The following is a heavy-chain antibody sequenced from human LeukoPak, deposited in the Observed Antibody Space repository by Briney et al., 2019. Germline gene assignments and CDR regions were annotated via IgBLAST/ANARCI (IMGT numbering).Heavy chain of an antibody. Sequence: GGSLRLSCAASGFTFSSYAMSWVRQAPGKGLEWVSAISGNGGSTYYADSVKGRFTISRDNSKNTLYLQMNSLRAEDTAVYYCAKDGSGSGSSYWGQGTLVTVSS. J-gene: IGHJ4*02. CDR3: AKDGSGSGSSY. V-gene: IGHV3-23*01. CDR2: ISGNGGST. D-gene: IGHD3-10*01. CDR1: GFTFSSYA.